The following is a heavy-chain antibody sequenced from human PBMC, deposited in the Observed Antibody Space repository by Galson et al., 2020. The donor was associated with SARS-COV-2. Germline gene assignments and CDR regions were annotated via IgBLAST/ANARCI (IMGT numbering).Heavy chain of an antibody. CDR1: GFSFSDHY. Sequence: GGSLRLSCAASGFSFSDHYMSWIRQAPGKGLELVSYIGRTGTTIQYADSMKGRFTISRDNARHSVFLQMNSLRAEDTAVYYCAKLEVPSGDGWYVDLWGRGTLVSVST. V-gene: IGHV3-11*01. D-gene: IGHD1-26*01. J-gene: IGHJ2*01. CDR2: IGRTGTTI. CDR3: AKLEVPSGDGWYVDL.